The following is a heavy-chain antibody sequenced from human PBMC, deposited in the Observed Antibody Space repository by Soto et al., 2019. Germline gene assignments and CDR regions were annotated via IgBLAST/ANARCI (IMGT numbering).Heavy chain of an antibody. CDR1: GFSLSTSGVG. J-gene: IGHJ5*02. V-gene: IGHV2-5*01. Sequence: SGPTLVNPTQTLTLTCTFSGFSLSTSGVGVGWIRQPPGKALEWLALIYWNDDKRYSPSLKSRLTITKDTSKNQVVLTMTNMDHVDTATYYCAHRGGMYYYDSSGYTRGWFDPCGRGTMVAVAS. D-gene: IGHD3-22*01. CDR2: IYWNDDK. CDR3: AHRGGMYYYDSSGYTRGWFDP.